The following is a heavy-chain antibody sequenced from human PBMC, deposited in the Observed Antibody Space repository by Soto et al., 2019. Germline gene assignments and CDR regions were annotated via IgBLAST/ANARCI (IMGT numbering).Heavy chain of an antibody. D-gene: IGHD2-2*01. CDR2: INHSGST. Sequence: QVQLQQWGAGLLRPSETLSLTCAVYGGSFSGYYWTWIRQPPGTGLEWIWDINHSGSTNYNSSLKSRVTIAVDTSNKQLSLKLRSVTAADTAVYYCAREEVPQWFTRGYYGMDVWGQGTTVTVSS. V-gene: IGHV4-34*01. CDR1: GGSFSGYY. J-gene: IGHJ6*02. CDR3: AREEVPQWFTRGYYGMDV.